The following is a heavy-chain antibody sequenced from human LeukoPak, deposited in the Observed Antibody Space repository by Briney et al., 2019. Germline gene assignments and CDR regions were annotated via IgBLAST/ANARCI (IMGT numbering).Heavy chain of an antibody. CDR2: INHSGST. Sequence: PSETLSLTCAVYGGSFSGYYWSWIRQPPGKGLEWIGEINHSGSTNYNPSLKSRVTISVDTSKNQFSLKLSSVTAADTAVYYSARRLGIAVAGHPYFDYWGQGTLVTVSS. CDR3: ARRLGIAVAGHPYFDY. V-gene: IGHV4-34*01. CDR1: GGSFSGYY. D-gene: IGHD6-19*01. J-gene: IGHJ4*02.